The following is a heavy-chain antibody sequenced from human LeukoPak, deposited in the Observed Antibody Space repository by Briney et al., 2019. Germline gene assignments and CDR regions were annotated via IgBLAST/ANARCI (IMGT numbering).Heavy chain of an antibody. CDR3: ARTLWFGELLWGFFDY. J-gene: IGHJ4*02. Sequence: GASVKVSCKASGGTFSSYAISWVRQAPGQGLEWMGRIIPILGIANYAQKFQGRVTVTADKSTSTAYMELSSLRSEDTAAYYCARTLWFGELLWGFFDYWGQGTLVTISS. CDR2: IIPILGIA. V-gene: IGHV1-69*04. CDR1: GGTFSSYA. D-gene: IGHD3-10*01.